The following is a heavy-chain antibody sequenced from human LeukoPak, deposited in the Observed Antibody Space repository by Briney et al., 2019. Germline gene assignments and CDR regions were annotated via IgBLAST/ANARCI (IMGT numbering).Heavy chain of an antibody. V-gene: IGHV4-39*07. CDR1: GGSISSSSYY. J-gene: IGHJ3*02. CDR2: IYYSGST. D-gene: IGHD6-13*01. CDR3: ATSGYSSSWSNAFDI. Sequence: SETLSLTCTVSGGSISSSSYYWGWIRQPPGKGLEWIGSIYYSGSTYYNPSLKSRVTISVDTSKNQFSLKLSSVTAADTAVYYCATSGYSSSWSNAFDIWGQGTMVTVSS.